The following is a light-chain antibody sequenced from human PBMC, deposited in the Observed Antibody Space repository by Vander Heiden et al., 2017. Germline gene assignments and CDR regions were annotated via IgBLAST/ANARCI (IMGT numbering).Light chain of an antibody. CDR3: QQYSNWPWT. Sequence: ETAKTLSPATLSVSPGERATLTCRASQSISSNLAWYQQKPGQAPRLLIYGASTRATGIPARFSGSGSGTEFTLTISSLQSEDFAVYYCQQYSNWPWTFGQGTKVEIK. J-gene: IGKJ1*01. CDR1: QSISSN. CDR2: GAS. V-gene: IGKV3-15*01.